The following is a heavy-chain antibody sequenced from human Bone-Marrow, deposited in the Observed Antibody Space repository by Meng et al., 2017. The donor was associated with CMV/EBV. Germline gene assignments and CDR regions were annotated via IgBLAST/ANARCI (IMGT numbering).Heavy chain of an antibody. CDR3: ARGDEWELLYYFDY. Sequence: GGSLRLSCAASGFTVSSNYMSWVRQAPGKGLEWVSAISGSGGSTYYADSVKGRFTISRDNSKNTLYLQMNSLRAEDTAVYYCARGDEWELLYYFDYWGQGTLVTVSS. CDR1: GFTVSSNY. V-gene: IGHV3-23*01. J-gene: IGHJ4*02. D-gene: IGHD1-26*01. CDR2: ISGSGGST.